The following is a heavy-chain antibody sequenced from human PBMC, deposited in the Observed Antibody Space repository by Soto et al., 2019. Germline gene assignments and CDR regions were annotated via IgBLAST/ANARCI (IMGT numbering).Heavy chain of an antibody. J-gene: IGHJ5*02. V-gene: IGHV3-48*01. CDR3: ARDITYYDYIWGPKAWFDP. CDR2: ISSSSSTI. D-gene: IGHD3-16*01. CDR1: GFTFSSYS. Sequence: GGSLRLSCAASGFTFSSYSMNWVRQAPGKGLEWVSYISSSSSTIYYADSVKGRFTISRDNAKNSLYLQMNSLRAEDTAVYYCARDITYYDYIWGPKAWFDPWGQGTLVTVSS.